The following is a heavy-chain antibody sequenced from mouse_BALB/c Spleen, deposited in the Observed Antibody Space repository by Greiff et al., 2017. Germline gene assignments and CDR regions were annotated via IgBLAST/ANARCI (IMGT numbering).Heavy chain of an antibody. CDR1: GYTFTSYT. V-gene: IGHV1-4*02. Sequence: QVQLQQSAAELARPGASVKMSCKASGYTFTSYTMHWVKQRPGQGLEWIGYINPSSGYTEYNQKFKDKTTLTADKSSSTAYMQLSSLTSEDSAVYYCAHGNSHKDWGQGTTLTVSS. D-gene: IGHD2-1*01. CDR3: AHGNSHKD. J-gene: IGHJ2*01. CDR2: INPSSGYT.